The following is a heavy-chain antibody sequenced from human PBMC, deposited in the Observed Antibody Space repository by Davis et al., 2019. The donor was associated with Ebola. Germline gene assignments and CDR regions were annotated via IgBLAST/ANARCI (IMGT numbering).Heavy chain of an antibody. Sequence: SVKVSCKASGGTFSSYAISWVRQAPGQGLEWVGGIIPIFDTATYAHNFQDRVTITADESRITAYLELSSLRSEDTAVYYCARRGITMVRGVMDYYYYYGMDVWGQGTTVTVSS. D-gene: IGHD3-10*01. CDR3: ARRGITMVRGVMDYYYYYGMDV. CDR1: GGTFSSYA. V-gene: IGHV1-69*13. J-gene: IGHJ6*02. CDR2: IIPIFDTA.